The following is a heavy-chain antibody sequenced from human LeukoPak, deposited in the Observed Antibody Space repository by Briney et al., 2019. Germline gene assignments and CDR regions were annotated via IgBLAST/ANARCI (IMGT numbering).Heavy chain of an antibody. Sequence: PGGSLRLSCAASGFTFSSYGMHWVRQAPGKGLEWVAFIRYDGSNKYYADSVKGRFTISRDNSKNTLYLQMNSLRAEDTAVYYCAKDMVYSSYYFDYWDQGTLVTVSS. CDR1: GFTFSSYG. J-gene: IGHJ4*02. CDR2: IRYDGSNK. D-gene: IGHD5-12*01. CDR3: AKDMVYSSYYFDY. V-gene: IGHV3-30*02.